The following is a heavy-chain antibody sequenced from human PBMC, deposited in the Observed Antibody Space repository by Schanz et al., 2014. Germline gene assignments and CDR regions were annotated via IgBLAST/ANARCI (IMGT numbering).Heavy chain of an antibody. D-gene: IGHD3-10*01. CDR1: GFSLDIFA. Sequence: EVHLLESGGGLVEPGGSLRLSCATSGFSLDIFAVSWVRQAPGKGLEWVSVIGVDGTTTYYADSVKGRFTISRDNSKNTLYLQMNSLRPEDTAVYYCAKYRGYYRVSGSYRELAYWGQGTLVTVSS. V-gene: IGHV3-23*01. J-gene: IGHJ4*02. CDR2: IGVDGTTT. CDR3: AKYRGYYRVSGSYRELAY.